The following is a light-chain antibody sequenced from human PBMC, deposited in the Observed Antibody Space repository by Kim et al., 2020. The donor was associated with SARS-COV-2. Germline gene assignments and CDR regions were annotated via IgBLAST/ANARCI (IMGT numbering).Light chain of an antibody. Sequence: VSPGKRVTLSCRASQSVSSHLAWYQQKPGQPPRLLIYGISTRATGIPARFSGAGSGTDFTLTISSLQSDDFAAYYCQQYDVWPRTFGQGTKVDIK. CDR3: QQYDVWPRT. J-gene: IGKJ1*01. CDR1: QSVSSH. V-gene: IGKV3-15*01. CDR2: GIS.